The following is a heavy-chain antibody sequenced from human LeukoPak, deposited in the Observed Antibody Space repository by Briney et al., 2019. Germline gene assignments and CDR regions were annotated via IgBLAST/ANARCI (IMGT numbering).Heavy chain of an antibody. D-gene: IGHD3-3*01. CDR3: ARGGVVTQPGYFQH. Sequence: PSETLSLTCTVSGVSISSYYWNWIRQPAGKGLELIGRIYTSGSTNFNPSLKSRVTMSVDTSKNQFSLKLSSVTAADTAVYYCARGGVVTQPGYFQHWGQGTLVTVSS. CDR1: GVSISSYY. V-gene: IGHV4-4*07. J-gene: IGHJ1*01. CDR2: IYTSGST.